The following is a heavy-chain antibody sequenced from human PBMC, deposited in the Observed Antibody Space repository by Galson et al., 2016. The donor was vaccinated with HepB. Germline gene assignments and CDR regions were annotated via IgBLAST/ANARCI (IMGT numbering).Heavy chain of an antibody. Sequence: QSGAEVKEPGESLRISCQGSGYRLPDYWITWVRQVPGKGLQWMGRIDPDDSYTNYSPSFQGHVTISVDKSINTAYLQWSTLKASDTAIYYCARALADGSRNYYDYDAMDVWGPGTTVIV. J-gene: IGHJ6*02. V-gene: IGHV5-10-1*01. CDR1: GYRLPDYW. D-gene: IGHD1-14*01. CDR2: IDPDDSYT. CDR3: ARALADGSRNYYDYDAMDV.